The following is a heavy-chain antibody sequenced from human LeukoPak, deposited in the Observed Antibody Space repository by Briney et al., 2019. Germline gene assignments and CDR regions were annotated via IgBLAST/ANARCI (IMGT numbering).Heavy chain of an antibody. CDR2: INPSGGST. CDR3: ARGYYYGSGSYWPFDY. CDR1: GYTFTSYY. J-gene: IGHJ4*02. D-gene: IGHD3-10*01. Sequence: ASVKVSCKASGYTFTSYYMHWVRQAPGQGLEWMGIINPSGGSTSYAQKFQGRVTMTRDTSTSTVYMELSSLRSEDTAVYYCARGYYYGSGSYWPFDYWGQGTLVTVSS. V-gene: IGHV1-46*01.